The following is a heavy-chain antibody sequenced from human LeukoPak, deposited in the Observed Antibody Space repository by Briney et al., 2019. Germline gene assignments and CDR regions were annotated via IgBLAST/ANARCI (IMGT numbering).Heavy chain of an antibody. V-gene: IGHV3-21*01. J-gene: IGHJ4*02. CDR3: ARDFYCDNGECFDN. D-gene: IGHD2-8*01. CDR2: INTGSTYI. CDR1: GFTSSSYS. Sequence: GGSLRLSSATSGFTSSSYSMNWVRQAPGKGLEWVSSINTGSTYIKYADAVKGRLTISRENAKNSLYLQMNSLRAEDTAVYYCARDFYCDNGECFDNWGQGTLVTVSS.